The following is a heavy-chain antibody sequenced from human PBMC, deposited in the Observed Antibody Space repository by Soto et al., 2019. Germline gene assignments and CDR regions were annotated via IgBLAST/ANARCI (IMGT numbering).Heavy chain of an antibody. V-gene: IGHV3-53*01. J-gene: IGHJ6*02. CDR3: ARVPLFGYGMDV. CDR2: IYSDGNT. CDR1: GFSVSSNY. Sequence: PGGSLRLSCAASGFSVSSNYMTWVRQAPGKGLEWVSVIYSDGNTDYADFVKGRFIISSDSSKNTLHLQMNSLRAEDTAVYYCARVPLFGYGMDVWGQGTTVTVS. D-gene: IGHD3-16*01.